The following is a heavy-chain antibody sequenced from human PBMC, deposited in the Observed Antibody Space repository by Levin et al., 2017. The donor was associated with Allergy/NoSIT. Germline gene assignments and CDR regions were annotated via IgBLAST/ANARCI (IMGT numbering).Heavy chain of an antibody. V-gene: IGHV6-1*01. CDR1: GDSVSSNSAA. CDR2: TYYRSKWYN. CDR3: ARGDSSGYYHLPDAFDI. J-gene: IGHJ3*02. D-gene: IGHD3-22*01. Sequence: LRLSCAISGDSVSSNSAAWNWIRQSPSRGLEWLGRTYYRSKWYNDYAVSVKSRITINPDTSKNQFSLQLNSVTPEDTAVYYCARGDSSGYYHLPDAFDIWGQGTMVTVSS.